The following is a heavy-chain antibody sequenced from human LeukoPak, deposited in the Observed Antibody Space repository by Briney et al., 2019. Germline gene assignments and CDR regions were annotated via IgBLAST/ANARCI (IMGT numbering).Heavy chain of an antibody. CDR1: GFTFSSSA. CDR3: AKDGSWSCTD. J-gene: IGHJ4*02. D-gene: IGHD2-8*02. CDR2: IAHHGNNK. V-gene: IGHV3-30*02. Sequence: GGSLRLSCGASGFTFSSSAMHWVRQGPGKGLEWVAYIAHHGNNKYYADSVKGRFTISRDNPKGSLYLQMNSLRADDTAVYYCAKDGSWSCTDWGQGTLVRVSS.